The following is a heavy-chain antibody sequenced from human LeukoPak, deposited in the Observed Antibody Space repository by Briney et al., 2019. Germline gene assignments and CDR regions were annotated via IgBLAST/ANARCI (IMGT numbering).Heavy chain of an antibody. V-gene: IGHV3-30*02. CDR2: IRYDGSNK. CDR3: AKDMVRGVSWFDP. D-gene: IGHD3-10*01. Sequence: GGSLRLSCAASGFTFSSYGMHWVRQAPGKGLEWVAFIRYDGSNKYYADSVKGRFTISRDNSKNTLYLQMNSLRAEDTAVYYCAKDMVRGVSWFDPWGQGTLVTVSS. J-gene: IGHJ5*02. CDR1: GFTFSSYG.